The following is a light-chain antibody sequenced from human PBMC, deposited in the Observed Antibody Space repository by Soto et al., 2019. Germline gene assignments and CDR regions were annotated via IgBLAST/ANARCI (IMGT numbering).Light chain of an antibody. Sequence: EIVMTQSPATLSVSPGERATLSCRASQSISSKIAWYQQKPGQAPRLLIYGASSRAAGIPARFTGSGSGTEFILTISSLQSEDSAVYYCQQYDNWPPRTFGLGTKVDIK. CDR3: QQYDNWPPRT. CDR2: GAS. CDR1: QSISSK. J-gene: IGKJ1*01. V-gene: IGKV3-15*01.